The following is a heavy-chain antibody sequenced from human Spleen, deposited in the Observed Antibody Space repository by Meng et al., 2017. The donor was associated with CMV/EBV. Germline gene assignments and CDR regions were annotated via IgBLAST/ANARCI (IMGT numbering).Heavy chain of an antibody. J-gene: IGHJ2*01. D-gene: IGHD2-2*01. CDR2: IYYSGST. CDR3: ARENIVVVPDWYFDL. V-gene: IGHV4-30-4*08. Sequence: QGHPRESGPGLVKPSQTLSLTCTVSGGSISSGDYYWSWIRQPQGKGLEWIGYIYYSGSTYYNPSLKSRVTISVDTSKNQFSLKLSSVTAADTAVYYCARENIVVVPDWYFDLWGRGTLVTVSS. CDR1: GGSISSGDYY.